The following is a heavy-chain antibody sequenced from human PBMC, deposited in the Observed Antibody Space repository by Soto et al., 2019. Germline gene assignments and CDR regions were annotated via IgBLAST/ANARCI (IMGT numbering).Heavy chain of an antibody. CDR2: ISAYNGNT. V-gene: IGHV1-18*01. J-gene: IGHJ5*02. Sequence: QVQLVQSGAEVKKPGASVKVSCKASGYTFTSYGISWVRQAPGQGLEWMGWISAYNGNTNYAQKLQGRVTMTTDTATGTAYMVLRSRRADDTAVNYCARGLLWFGGGHNWCDPWGQGTLVTVSS. CDR1: GYTFTSYG. D-gene: IGHD3-10*01. CDR3: ARGLLWFGGGHNWCDP.